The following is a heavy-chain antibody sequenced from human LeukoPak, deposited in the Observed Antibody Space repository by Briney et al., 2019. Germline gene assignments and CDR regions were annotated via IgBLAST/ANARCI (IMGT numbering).Heavy chain of an antibody. Sequence: GGSLRLSCAASGFTFRSYSMNWVRQAPGKGLEWVSFISGMSSTIYYAGSVKGRFTISRDNAKNSLYLQMNSLRAEDTAVYYCARGTGFSYFDYWGQGTLVTVSS. J-gene: IGHJ4*02. V-gene: IGHV3-48*04. CDR3: ARGTGFSYFDY. CDR1: GFTFRSYS. CDR2: ISGMSSTI. D-gene: IGHD1-14*01.